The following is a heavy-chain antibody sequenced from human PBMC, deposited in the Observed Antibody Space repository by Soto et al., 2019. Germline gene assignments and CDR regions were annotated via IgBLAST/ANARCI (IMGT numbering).Heavy chain of an antibody. D-gene: IGHD6-6*01. CDR3: AREPYRSSWPYNWFDP. CDR1: GFTVSSIY. CDR2: IYSGGST. V-gene: IGHV3-53*01. Sequence: EVQLVESGGGLIQSGGSLRLSCTASGFTVSSIYMSWVRQAPGKGLEWVSVIYSGGSTYYADSVKGRFTISRDNSKNTLYLQMNSLRAEDTAVYYCAREPYRSSWPYNWFDPWGQGTLVTVSS. J-gene: IGHJ5*02.